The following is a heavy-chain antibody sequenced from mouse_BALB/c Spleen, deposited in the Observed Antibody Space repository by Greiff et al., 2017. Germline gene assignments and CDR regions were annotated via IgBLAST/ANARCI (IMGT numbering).Heavy chain of an antibody. J-gene: IGHJ2*01. D-gene: IGHD1-1*01. Sequence: QVQLQQPGAELVKPGASVKLSCKASGYTFTSYWMHWVKQRPGQGLEWIGEINPSNGRTNYNEKFKSKATLTVDKSSSTAYMQLSSLTSEDSAVYYCARITAVVATDYWGQGTTLTVSS. CDR2: INPSNGRT. V-gene: IGHV1S81*02. CDR3: ARITAVVATDY. CDR1: GYTFTSYW.